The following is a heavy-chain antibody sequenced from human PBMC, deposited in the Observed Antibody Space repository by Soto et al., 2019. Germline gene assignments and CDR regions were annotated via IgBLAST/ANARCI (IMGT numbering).Heavy chain of an antibody. J-gene: IGHJ4*02. CDR2: ISAYNGNT. Sequence: GASVKVSCKASGYTFTSYGISWVRQAPGQGLEWMGWISAYNGNTNYAQKLQGRVTMTTDTSTSTAYMELRSLRSDDTAVYYCARVSGSQIEYYYDSSGYYKYYFDYWGQGTLVTVSS. V-gene: IGHV1-18*01. CDR3: ARVSGSQIEYYYDSSGYYKYYFDY. CDR1: GYTFTSYG. D-gene: IGHD3-22*01.